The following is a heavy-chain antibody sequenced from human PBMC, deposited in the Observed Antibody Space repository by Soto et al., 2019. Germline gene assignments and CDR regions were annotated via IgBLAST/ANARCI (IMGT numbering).Heavy chain of an antibody. V-gene: IGHV3-30*18. CDR3: AKDLKYYDMA. Sequence: QVQLVESGGGVVQPGRSLRLSCAASGFTFSSFGMHWVRQAPGKGLEWVAVISYDGSNKYYADSVKGRFTISRDNSKNTLFLQMNSLRDEDTAVYYCAKDLKYYDMAWGQGILVTVSS. D-gene: IGHD3-22*01. CDR1: GFTFSSFG. J-gene: IGHJ5*02. CDR2: ISYDGSNK.